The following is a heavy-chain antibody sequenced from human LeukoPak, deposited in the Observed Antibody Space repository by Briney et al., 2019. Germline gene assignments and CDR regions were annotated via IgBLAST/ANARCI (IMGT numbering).Heavy chain of an antibody. CDR2: INTDGSIT. J-gene: IGHJ4*02. CDR3: ARVGVSGGHYFDY. CDR1: GFTFSSYW. Sequence: GGSLRLSCAASGFTFSSYWMHWVRQAPGKGLVWVSLINTDGSITNYADSVKGRFTISKDNAKNTLYLQMNSLRAEDTAVYYCARVGVSGGHYFDYWGQGTLVTVSS. D-gene: IGHD2-15*01. V-gene: IGHV3-74*01.